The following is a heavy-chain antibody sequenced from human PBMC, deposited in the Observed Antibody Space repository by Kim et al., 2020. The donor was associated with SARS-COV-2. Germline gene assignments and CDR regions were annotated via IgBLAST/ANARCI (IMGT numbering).Heavy chain of an antibody. Sequence: GGSLRLSCAASGFTVSSNYMTWVRQAPGKGLEWVSVIYSGGSTYYADSVKGRFTISRDNSKNTLYLQMNSLRAEDTAVYYCARDLVVYGMDVWGQGTTVTVSS. V-gene: IGHV3-53*01. CDR3: ARDLVVYGMDV. J-gene: IGHJ6*02. CDR2: IYSGGST. CDR1: GFTVSSNY. D-gene: IGHD2-15*01.